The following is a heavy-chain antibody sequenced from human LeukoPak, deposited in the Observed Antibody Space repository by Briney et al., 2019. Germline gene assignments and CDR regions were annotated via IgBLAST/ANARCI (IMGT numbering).Heavy chain of an antibody. Sequence: ASVKVSCKASGYTFTSYYMHWVRQAPGQGLEWMGIINPSGGSTSYAQKFQGRVTMTRDTSTSTVYMELSSLRSEDTAVYYCARVLYGDYDLPYFDYCGQGTLVTVSS. CDR3: ARVLYGDYDLPYFDY. J-gene: IGHJ4*02. CDR1: GYTFTSYY. CDR2: INPSGGST. D-gene: IGHD4-17*01. V-gene: IGHV1-46*01.